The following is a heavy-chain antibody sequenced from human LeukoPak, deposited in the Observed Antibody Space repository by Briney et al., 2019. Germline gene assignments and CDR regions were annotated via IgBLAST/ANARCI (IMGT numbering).Heavy chain of an antibody. D-gene: IGHD6-13*01. CDR1: GFTVSSNY. CDR2: IYSGGST. CDR3: ARVRYSSSWYIDY. Sequence: PGGSLRLSCAASGFTVSSNYMSWVRQAPGKGLEWVSVIYSGGSTYYADSVKGRFTISRDNSKNTLYLQMNSLRAEDTAVYYCARVRYSSSWYIDYWGQGTLATVSS. J-gene: IGHJ4*02. V-gene: IGHV3-53*01.